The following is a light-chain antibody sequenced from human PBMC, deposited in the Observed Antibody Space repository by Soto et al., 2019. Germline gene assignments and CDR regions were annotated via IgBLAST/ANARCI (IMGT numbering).Light chain of an antibody. CDR2: EVT. CDR1: SSDVGGYNY. CDR3: SSFGGTNNLL. Sequence: QSVLTQPPSASGSPGQSVTISCTGTSSDVGGYNYVSWYQQHPGKAPKLMIFEVTKRPSGVPDRFFGSKSGSTASLTVSGLQAEDEADYYCSSFGGTNNLLFGGGTKLTVL. V-gene: IGLV2-8*01. J-gene: IGLJ2*01.